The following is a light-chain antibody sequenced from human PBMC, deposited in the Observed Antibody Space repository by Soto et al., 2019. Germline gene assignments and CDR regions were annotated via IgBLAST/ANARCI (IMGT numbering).Light chain of an antibody. CDR3: QQYGSSPRVT. Sequence: EIVLTQSPGTLSLSPGERATLSCRASQSVSSSYLAWYQQKPGQAPRLLIYGASSRATGIPDRFSGSGSGKDLTLTISRLETEDFAVYYCQQYGSSPRVTFGGGTKVEIK. J-gene: IGKJ4*01. CDR1: QSVSSSY. CDR2: GAS. V-gene: IGKV3-20*01.